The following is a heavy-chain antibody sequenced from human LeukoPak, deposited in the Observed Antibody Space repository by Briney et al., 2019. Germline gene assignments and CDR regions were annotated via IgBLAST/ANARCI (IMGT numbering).Heavy chain of an antibody. CDR3: ARGLKVLDY. D-gene: IGHD3-10*01. V-gene: IGHV4-34*01. J-gene: IGHJ4*02. Sequence: SETLSLTCAVYGGSFSGYYWSWIRQPPGKGLEWIGEINHSGSTNYNPSLKSRVTISVDTSKNQFSLKLGSVTAADTAVYYCARGLKVLDYWGQGTLVTVSS. CDR2: INHSGST. CDR1: GGSFSGYY.